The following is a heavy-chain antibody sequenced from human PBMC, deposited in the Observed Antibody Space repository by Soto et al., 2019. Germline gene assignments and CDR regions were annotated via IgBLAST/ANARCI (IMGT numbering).Heavy chain of an antibody. Sequence: QVQLQESGPGLVKPSQTLSLTCTVSGGSISSGGYYWSWIRQHPGKGLEWIGYIYYSGSTYYNPSRKRRGTLSVDTSKNHSSRKLSSVPAADTAVYYGARGVTMVRGVIPTPYFDYWGQGTLVTVSS. J-gene: IGHJ4*02. CDR3: ARGVTMVRGVIPTPYFDY. CDR1: GGSISSGGYY. D-gene: IGHD3-10*01. V-gene: IGHV4-31*03. CDR2: IYYSGST.